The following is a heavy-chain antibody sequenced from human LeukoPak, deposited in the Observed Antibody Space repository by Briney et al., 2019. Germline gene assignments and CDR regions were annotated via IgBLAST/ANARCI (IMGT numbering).Heavy chain of an antibody. CDR1: GFTFSTYW. D-gene: IGHD3-16*02. CDR2: IMQDGNEK. Sequence: PGGSLRLSCAASGFTFSTYWMTWVRQAPGKGLEWVANIMQDGNEKNYGDSVKGRFTISRDNAKNSLYLQMTTLRAEDTAVYYCARDFSPQADRNTYSDAHDFWGQGTIVTVSS. CDR3: ARDFSPQADRNTYSDAHDF. J-gene: IGHJ3*01. V-gene: IGHV3-7*01.